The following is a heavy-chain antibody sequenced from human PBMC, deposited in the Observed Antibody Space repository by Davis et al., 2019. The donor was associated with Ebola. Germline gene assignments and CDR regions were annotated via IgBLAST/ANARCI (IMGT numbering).Heavy chain of an antibody. J-gene: IGHJ6*02. Sequence: SVKVSCKASGYTFTSYAMHWVRQAPGQGLEWMGGIIPIFGTANYAQKFQGRVTITADKSTSTAYMELSSLRSEDTAVYYCARVERYFDWLLTPGYYGMDVWGQGTTVTVSS. D-gene: IGHD3-9*01. CDR2: IIPIFGTA. V-gene: IGHV1-69*06. CDR3: ARVERYFDWLLTPGYYGMDV. CDR1: GYTFTSYA.